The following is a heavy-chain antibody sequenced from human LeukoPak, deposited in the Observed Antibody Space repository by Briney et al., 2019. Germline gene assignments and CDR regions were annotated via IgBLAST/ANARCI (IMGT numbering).Heavy chain of an antibody. Sequence: GGSLRLPCAASGFTFSSYAMSWVRQAPGKGLEWVSAISGSGGSTYYADSVKGRFTISRDNSKNTLYLQMNSLRAEDTAVYYCAKANWNDGEAYFDYWGQGTLVTVSS. V-gene: IGHV3-23*01. J-gene: IGHJ4*02. CDR2: ISGSGGST. CDR3: AKANWNDGEAYFDY. CDR1: GFTFSSYA. D-gene: IGHD1-20*01.